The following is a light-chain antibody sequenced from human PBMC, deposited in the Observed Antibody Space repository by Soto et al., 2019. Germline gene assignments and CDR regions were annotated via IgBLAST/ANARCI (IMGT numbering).Light chain of an antibody. CDR3: LLTFRGPWV. CDR1: TGAVTSGHH. CDR2: DTS. Sequence: QAVVTQEPSLTVSPGGTVTLTCASSTGAVTSGHHTYWFQQRPGQAPRILIFDTSKRHSWTPARFSGSLLGGRAALTLSGAQREDEAEYYCLLTFRGPWVFGGGTKLTVL. V-gene: IGLV7-46*01. J-gene: IGLJ3*02.